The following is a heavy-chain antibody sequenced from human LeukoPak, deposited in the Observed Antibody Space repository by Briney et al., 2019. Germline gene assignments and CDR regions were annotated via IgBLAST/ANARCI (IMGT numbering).Heavy chain of an antibody. V-gene: IGHV1-46*03. CDR2: INPSGGGT. D-gene: IGHD1-14*01. J-gene: IGHJ3*02. CDR3: VRSTTSVVFDI. Sequence: VASVKVSCKASGYTFTGYYMHWVRQAPGQGLEWMGIINPSGGGTTYAQKFQGGVTMTRDTSTSTVYMELSSLRSEDTAIYYCVRSTTSVVFDIWGQGTMVTVSS. CDR1: GYTFTGYY.